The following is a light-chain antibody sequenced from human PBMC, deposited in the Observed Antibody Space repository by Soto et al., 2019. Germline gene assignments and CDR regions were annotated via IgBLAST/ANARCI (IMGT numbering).Light chain of an antibody. Sequence: EIVLMQSPGTLSLFPGERATLSCRASQSVSSRNLAWYRQKPGQAPSLLIYGAFNRATGIPDRFSGSGAATDFTLTISRLEPADFAVYYFLLYGDSPPAYTFGQGTKLDMK. CDR2: GAF. CDR1: QSVSSRN. J-gene: IGKJ2*01. CDR3: LLYGDSPPAYT. V-gene: IGKV3-20*01.